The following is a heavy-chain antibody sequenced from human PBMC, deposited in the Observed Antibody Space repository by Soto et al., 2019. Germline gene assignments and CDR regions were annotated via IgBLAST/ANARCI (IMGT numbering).Heavy chain of an antibody. V-gene: IGHV1-69*06. CDR2: IIPIFGTA. Sequence: SVKVSCKASGGTFSSYAISWVRQAPGQGLERMGGIIPIFGTANYAQKFQGRVTITADKSTSTAYMELSSLRSEDTAVYYCARKSPDAFDIWGQGTMVTVSS. CDR3: ARKSPDAFDI. J-gene: IGHJ3*02. CDR1: GGTFSSYA.